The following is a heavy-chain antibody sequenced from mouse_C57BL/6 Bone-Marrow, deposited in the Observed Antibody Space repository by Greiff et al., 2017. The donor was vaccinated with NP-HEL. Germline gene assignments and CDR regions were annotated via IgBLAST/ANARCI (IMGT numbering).Heavy chain of an antibody. CDR3: AREGGYYGSPFAY. J-gene: IGHJ3*01. V-gene: IGHV3-6*01. CDR1: GYSIISGYY. Sequence: DVQLQESGPGLVKPSQSLSLTCSVTGYSIISGYYWNWIRQFPGNKLEWMAYISYDGSNNYNPSLKNRISITRDISKHQFFLKLTSVTTEDTATYYCAREGGYYGSPFAYWGQGTLVTVSA. CDR2: ISYDGSN. D-gene: IGHD1-1*01.